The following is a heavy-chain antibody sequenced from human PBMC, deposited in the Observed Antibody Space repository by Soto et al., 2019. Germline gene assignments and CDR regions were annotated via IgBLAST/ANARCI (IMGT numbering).Heavy chain of an antibody. CDR3: ARGKRGAGYDFWSGYQPLYYYYYGMDV. Sequence: SETLSLTCAVYGGSFRGYYSRWIRQPPGKGLEWIGEINHSGSTNYNPSLKSRVTISVDTSKNQFSLKLSSVTAADTAVYYCARGKRGAGYDFWSGYQPLYYYYYGMDVWGQGTTVT. V-gene: IGHV4-34*01. CDR2: INHSGST. J-gene: IGHJ6*02. CDR1: GGSFRGYY. D-gene: IGHD3-3*01.